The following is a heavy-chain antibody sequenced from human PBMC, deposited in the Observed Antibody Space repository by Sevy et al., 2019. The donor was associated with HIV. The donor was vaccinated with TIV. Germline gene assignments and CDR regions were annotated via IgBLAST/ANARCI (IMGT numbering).Heavy chain of an antibody. V-gene: IGHV1-24*01. Sequence: ASVKVSCKVSGYRLIEVSMHWVRRAPGKGLEWMGHLDPEDGETIYAQNFQGRVTMTEDTSTDTAYMEVSSLRSEGTDVKYVEEDRGKDYSSSSSCHPHYYYGLDVWGQGTTVTVSS. CDR2: LDPEDGET. CDR1: GYRLIEVS. CDR3: EEDRGKDYSSSSSCHPHYYYGLDV. D-gene: IGHD2-2*01. J-gene: IGHJ6*02.